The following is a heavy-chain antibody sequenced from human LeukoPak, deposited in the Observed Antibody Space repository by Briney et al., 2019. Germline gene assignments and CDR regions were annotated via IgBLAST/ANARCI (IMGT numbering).Heavy chain of an antibody. CDR2: IYYSGST. CDR1: GGSISSYY. Sequence: SETLSLTCTVSGGSISSYYWSWIRQPPGKGLGWIGYIYYSGSTNYNPSLKSRVTISVDTSKNQFSLKLSSVTAADTAVYYCARAHPTVTNFDYWGQGTLVTVSS. D-gene: IGHD4-17*01. J-gene: IGHJ4*02. CDR3: ARAHPTVTNFDY. V-gene: IGHV4-59*01.